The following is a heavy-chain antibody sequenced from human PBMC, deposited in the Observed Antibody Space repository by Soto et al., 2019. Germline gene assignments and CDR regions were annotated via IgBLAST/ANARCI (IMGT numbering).Heavy chain of an antibody. CDR1: GFTFSSYG. V-gene: IGHV3-21*01. D-gene: IGHD3-10*01. CDR2: ISGSGAYI. CDR3: ARDSYGSGSYSVY. J-gene: IGHJ4*02. Sequence: GSLRLSCAASGFTFSSYGMNWVRQAPAKGLEWVSSISGSGAYIYYADSVKGRFTISRDNAKNSLYLQMNSLRADDTAVYYCARDSYGSGSYSVYWGQGTLVTVSS.